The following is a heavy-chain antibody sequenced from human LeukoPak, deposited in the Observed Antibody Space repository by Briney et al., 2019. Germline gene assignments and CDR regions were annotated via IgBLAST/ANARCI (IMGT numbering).Heavy chain of an antibody. CDR1: GFTVSSNY. D-gene: IGHD1-14*01. CDR3: ARVRLDSSERNPDAFEN. V-gene: IGHV3-53*01. Sequence: GGSLRLSCAASGFTVSSNYMSWVRQAPGKGLEWVSSIYSGGSTYYADSVKGRFTISRDNSKNTVYLQMNSLRAEDTAVYFCARVRLDSSERNPDAFENWGQGTMVTVSS. CDR2: IYSGGST. J-gene: IGHJ3*02.